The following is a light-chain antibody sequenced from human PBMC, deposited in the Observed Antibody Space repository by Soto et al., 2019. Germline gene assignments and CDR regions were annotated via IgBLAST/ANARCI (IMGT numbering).Light chain of an antibody. CDR2: DAS. J-gene: IGKJ1*01. Sequence: DIQMTQSPSTLSASVGDRVTITCRASQNIYRWLAWYQQKPGKAPNLLIYDASSLQSGVPSRFSGSGSGTEFTLTISSLHPDDFRTYYCQHYSGYPWTFGQGTKVEIK. V-gene: IGKV1-5*01. CDR3: QHYSGYPWT. CDR1: QNIYRW.